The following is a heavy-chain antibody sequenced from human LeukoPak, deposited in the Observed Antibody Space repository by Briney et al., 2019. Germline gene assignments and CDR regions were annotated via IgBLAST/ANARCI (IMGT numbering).Heavy chain of an antibody. CDR3: ASCFRVVDHLWAFDI. CDR1: GFTFSSYA. CDR2: ISYDGSNK. V-gene: IGHV3-30-3*01. Sequence: GGSLRLSCAASGFTFSSYAMHWVRQAPGKGLEWVAVISYDGSNKYYADSVKGRFTISRDNSKNTLYLQMNSLRAEDTAVYYCASCFRVVDHLWAFDIWGQGTMVTVSS. D-gene: IGHD2-15*01. J-gene: IGHJ3*02.